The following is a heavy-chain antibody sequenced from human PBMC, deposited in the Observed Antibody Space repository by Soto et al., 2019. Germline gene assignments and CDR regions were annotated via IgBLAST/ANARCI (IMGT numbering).Heavy chain of an antibody. CDR3: ARVGLGYCSSTSCYPVFDY. J-gene: IGHJ4*02. CDR1: GGTFSSYA. Sequence: QVQLVQSGAEVKKPGSSVKVSCKASGGTFSSYAISWVRQAPGQGLEWMGGIIPIFGTANYAQKFQGRVTITADESTSTAYMEVSSLRSEDTAVYYCARVGLGYCSSTSCYPVFDYWGQGTLVTVSS. CDR2: IIPIFGTA. V-gene: IGHV1-69*01. D-gene: IGHD2-2*01.